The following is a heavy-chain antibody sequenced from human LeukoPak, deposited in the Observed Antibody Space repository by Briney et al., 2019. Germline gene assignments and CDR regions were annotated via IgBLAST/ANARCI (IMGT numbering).Heavy chain of an antibody. CDR2: IIPIFGTA. CDR3: AREKYYYGSGSYYDYYYYGMDV. D-gene: IGHD3-10*01. V-gene: IGHV1-69*13. Sequence: SVKVSCKASGGTFSSYAISWVRQAPGQGLEWMGGIIPIFGTANYAQKFQGRVTITADESTSTAYMELSSLRSEDTAVYYCAREKYYYGSGSYYDYYYYGMDVWGQGTTVTVSS. CDR1: GGTFSSYA. J-gene: IGHJ6*02.